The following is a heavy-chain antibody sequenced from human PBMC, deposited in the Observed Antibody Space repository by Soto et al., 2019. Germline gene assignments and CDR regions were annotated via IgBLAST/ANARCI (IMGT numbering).Heavy chain of an antibody. D-gene: IGHD2-15*01. CDR2: ISWKSASI. J-gene: IGHJ6*02. V-gene: IGHV3-9*01. Sequence: EVQLVESGGDLVQPGRSLRLSCAASGFSFGDYGMHWVRQAPGKGLEWVSGISWKSASIGYADSVKGRFTISRDNAKNLLYLQMHSLSAEDTALYHCAKSRGGTANGLDVWGQGTTVTVSS. CDR1: GFSFGDYG. CDR3: AKSRGGTANGLDV.